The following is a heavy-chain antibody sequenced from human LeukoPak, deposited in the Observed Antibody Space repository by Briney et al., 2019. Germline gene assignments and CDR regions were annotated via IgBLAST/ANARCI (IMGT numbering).Heavy chain of an antibody. V-gene: IGHV1-2*04. CDR2: INPNSGGT. CDR3: ASKASITGRLGGSGSYYDDAFDI. CDR1: GYTFTGYY. D-gene: IGHD3-10*01. Sequence: ASVKVSCRASGYTFTGYYMHWVRQAPGQGLEWMGWINPNSGGTNYAQKFQGWVTMTRDTSISTAYMELSRLRSDDTAVYYCASKASITGRLGGSGSYYDDAFDIWGQGTMVTVSS. J-gene: IGHJ3*02.